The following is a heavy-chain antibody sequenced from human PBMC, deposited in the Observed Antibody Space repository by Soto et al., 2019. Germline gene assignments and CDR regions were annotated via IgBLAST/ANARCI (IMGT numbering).Heavy chain of an antibody. CDR3: ASARIAVGGRYFDY. CDR2: IYHSGST. V-gene: IGHV4-4*02. D-gene: IGHD6-19*01. Sequence: SETLSLTCAVSGGSISSSNWWSWVRQPPGKGLEWIGEIYHSGSTNYNPSLKSRVTISVDKSKNQFSLKLTSVTAADTAVYYCASARIAVGGRYFDYWGQGTLVTVSS. J-gene: IGHJ4*02. CDR1: GGSISSSNW.